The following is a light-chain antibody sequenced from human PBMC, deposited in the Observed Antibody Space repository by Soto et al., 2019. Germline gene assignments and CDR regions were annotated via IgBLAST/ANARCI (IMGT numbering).Light chain of an antibody. CDR1: QSVSIN. Sequence: EIGMTQSPATLSVSPGERATLSCRASQSVSINLAWYQLKPAQAPRLLIFGASTRATGIPARFSGSGSGTEFTLTISSLQSEDFAVYYCQEYNKWPPTFTFGQGTKLEIK. J-gene: IGKJ2*01. CDR3: QEYNKWPPTFT. V-gene: IGKV3-15*01. CDR2: GAS.